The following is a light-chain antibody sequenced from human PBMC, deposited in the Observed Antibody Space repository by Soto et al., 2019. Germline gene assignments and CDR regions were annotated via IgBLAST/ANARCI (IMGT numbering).Light chain of an antibody. V-gene: IGKV1-39*01. CDR2: DAS. J-gene: IGKJ1*01. CDR3: QQSYYNPT. Sequence: DIRMTQSPSSLSASVGDRVTITCRASQSVSNCLHWYQQKPGKAPNLLIYDASSLQSGVPSRFSGSGSGTDFTLTISSLQHEDFATYYCQQSYYNPTFGQGTKVEIK. CDR1: QSVSNC.